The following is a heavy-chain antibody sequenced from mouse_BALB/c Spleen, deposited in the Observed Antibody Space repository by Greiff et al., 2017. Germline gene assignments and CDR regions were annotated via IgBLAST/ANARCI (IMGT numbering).Heavy chain of an antibody. J-gene: IGHJ4*01. CDR3: ARYGNYGYYYAMDY. V-gene: IGHV1S34*01. CDR1: GYSFTGYY. D-gene: IGHD2-1*01. CDR2: ISCYNGAT. Sequence: LVRPGASVKISCKASGYSFTGYYMHWVKQSHGKSLEWIGYISCYNGATSYNQKFKGKATFTVDTSSSTAYMQFNSLTSEDSAVYYCARYGNYGYYYAMDYWGQGTSVTVSS.